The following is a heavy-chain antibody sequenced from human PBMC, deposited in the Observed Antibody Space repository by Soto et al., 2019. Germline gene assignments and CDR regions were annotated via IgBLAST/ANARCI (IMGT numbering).Heavy chain of an antibody. CDR3: TRRTITHWYFDL. CDR2: MNGDRDNT. Sequence: QVQLVQSGAEVKKPGASVKVSCKASGYTFTSYDINWVRLAPGQRLEWMGWMNGDRDNTGCAQKFQGRLTMTKDTSKSTAYMELSSLTSEDTAVYYCTRRTITHWYFDLWGRGTLVTVSS. CDR1: GYTFTSYD. J-gene: IGHJ2*01. D-gene: IGHD5-12*01. V-gene: IGHV1-8*01.